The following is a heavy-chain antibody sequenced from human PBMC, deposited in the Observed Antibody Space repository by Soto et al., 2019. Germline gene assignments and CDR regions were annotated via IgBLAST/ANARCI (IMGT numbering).Heavy chain of an antibody. V-gene: IGHV5-51*03. J-gene: IGHJ6*01. D-gene: IGHD3-3*01. CDR1: GYSFTSYW. CDR2: IYPGDSDT. CDR3: AIRVSWSGYVMDV. Sequence: EVQLVQSGAEVKKPGESLKISCKGSGYSFTSYWIGWVRQMPGKGLGWMGIIYPGDSDTRYSPSCQGQVTISADKSSSTAYLQWSSLKVSDTAMYYCAIRVSWSGYVMDVWGQGTAVTV.